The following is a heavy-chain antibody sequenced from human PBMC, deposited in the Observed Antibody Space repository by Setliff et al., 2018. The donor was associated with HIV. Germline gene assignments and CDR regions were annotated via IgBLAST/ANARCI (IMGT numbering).Heavy chain of an antibody. CDR1: GGSISSGGYY. J-gene: IGHJ4*02. Sequence: SETLSLTCTVSGGSISSGGYYWSWIRQHPGKGLEWIGYIYYSGGTYYNPSLKSRVTISVDTSKNQFSLTLNSVTAADTAVYYCARGPAGRLVFLSYWGQGTLVTVS. CDR3: ARGPAGRLVFLSY. CDR2: IYYSGGT. D-gene: IGHD6-6*01. V-gene: IGHV4-31*03.